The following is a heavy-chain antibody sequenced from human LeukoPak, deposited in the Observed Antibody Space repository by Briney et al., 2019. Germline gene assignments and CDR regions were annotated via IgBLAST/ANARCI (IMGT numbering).Heavy chain of an antibody. CDR1: GYTFTSYG. J-gene: IGHJ6*03. V-gene: IGHV1-18*01. CDR3: ARKSYYYYYMDV. CDR2: ISAYNGNT. Sequence: VASVKVSCKASGYTFTSYGISWVRQAPGQGLEWMGWISAYNGNTNYAQKLQGRVTMTTDTSTSTDYMELRSLRSGDTAVYYCARKSYYYYYMDVWGKGTTVTVSS.